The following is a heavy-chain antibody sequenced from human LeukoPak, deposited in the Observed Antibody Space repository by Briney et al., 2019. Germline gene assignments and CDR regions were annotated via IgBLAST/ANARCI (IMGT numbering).Heavy chain of an antibody. D-gene: IGHD6-13*01. CDR2: IYYSGST. CDR3: ARGPKGGSWPGVYGMDV. Sequence: SETLSLTCTVSGGSISSYYWSWIRQPPGKGLEWIGYIYYSGSTNYNPSLKSRVTISVDTSKNQFSLKLSSVTAADTAVYYCARGPKGGSWPGVYGMDVWGQGTTVTVSS. V-gene: IGHV4-59*01. CDR1: GGSISSYY. J-gene: IGHJ6*02.